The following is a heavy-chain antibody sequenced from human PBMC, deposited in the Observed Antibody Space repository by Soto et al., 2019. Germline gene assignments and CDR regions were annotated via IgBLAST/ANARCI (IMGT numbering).Heavy chain of an antibody. Sequence: QVQLVESGGGLVKPGGSLRLSCAASGFTFSDYYMSWIRQAPGKGLEWVSYISSSSSYTNYADSVKGRFTISRDNAKNSLYLQMNSLRAEDTAVYYCARDEVDIVATTRYYYYGMDVWGQGTTVTVSS. D-gene: IGHD5-12*01. CDR2: ISSSSSYT. J-gene: IGHJ6*02. CDR3: ARDEVDIVATTRYYYYGMDV. V-gene: IGHV3-11*05. CDR1: GFTFSDYY.